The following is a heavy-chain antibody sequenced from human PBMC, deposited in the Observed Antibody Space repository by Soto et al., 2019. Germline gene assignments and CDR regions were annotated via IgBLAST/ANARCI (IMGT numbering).Heavy chain of an antibody. J-gene: IGHJ4*02. CDR2: IYHGGTT. CDR3: LAPLNYVFGRDGGRHFSFDS. Sequence: QVQLQESGPGLVKPSGTLSLTCAVSGGSISSSYWWNWVRQTPRGGLEWIGKIYHGGTTNYNPSLKNRSTIPVEKSKNIFSLMLPSGTAGARAVFFCLAPLNYVFGRDGGRHFSFDSGGRGT. V-gene: IGHV4-4*02. CDR1: GGSISSSYW. D-gene: IGHD3-16*01.